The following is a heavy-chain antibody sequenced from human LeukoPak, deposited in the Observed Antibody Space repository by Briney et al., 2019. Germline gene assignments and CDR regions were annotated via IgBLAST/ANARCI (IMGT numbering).Heavy chain of an antibody. D-gene: IGHD1-26*01. CDR3: ASSIVGAYSWFDP. J-gene: IGHJ5*02. V-gene: IGHV4-38-2*02. CDR2: IYHSGST. Sequence: SETLSLTCTVSGYSISSGYYWGWIRQPPGKGLEWIGSIYHSGSTYYNPSLKSRVTISVDTSKNQYSLKLSSVTAADTAVYYCASSIVGAYSWFDPWGQGTLVTVSS. CDR1: GYSISSGYY.